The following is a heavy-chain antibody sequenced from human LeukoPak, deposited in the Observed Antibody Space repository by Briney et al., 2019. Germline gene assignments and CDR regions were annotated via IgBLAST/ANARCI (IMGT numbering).Heavy chain of an antibody. CDR3: AVAYYYYYYGMDV. Sequence: GSLRLSCAVSGFTVSSIYMSWVRQPPGKGLEWIGEINHSGSTNYNPSLKSRVTISVDTSKNQFSLKLSSVTAADTAVYYCAVAYYYYYYGMDVWGQGTTVTVSS. V-gene: IGHV4-34*08. D-gene: IGHD5-12*01. J-gene: IGHJ6*02. CDR2: INHSGST. CDR1: GFTVSSIY.